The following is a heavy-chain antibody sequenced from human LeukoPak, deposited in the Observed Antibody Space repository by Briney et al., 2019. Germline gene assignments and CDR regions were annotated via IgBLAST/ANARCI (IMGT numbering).Heavy chain of an antibody. J-gene: IGHJ5*02. V-gene: IGHV5-51*04. CDR2: IYPGDSDT. D-gene: IGHD3-3*01. CDR1: GYSFTSYW. CDR3: ARNLGLYYDFWSGYDNWFDP. Sequence: GESLKISCKGSGYSFTSYWIGWVRQMPGKGLEWMGIIYPGDSDTRYSPSFQGQVTISADKPISTAYLQWSSLKASDTAMYYCARNLGLYYDFWSGYDNWFDPWGQGTLVTVSS.